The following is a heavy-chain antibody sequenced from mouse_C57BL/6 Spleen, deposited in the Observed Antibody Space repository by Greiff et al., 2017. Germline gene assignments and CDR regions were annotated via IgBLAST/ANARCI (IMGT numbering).Heavy chain of an antibody. Sequence: QVQLQQSGAELVKPGASVKISCKASGYAFSSYWMNWVKQRPGKGLEWIGQIYPGDGDTNYNGKFKGKATLTADKSSSTAYMQLSSLTSEDSAVYFCAREVYYVAIDYWGQGTSVTVSS. D-gene: IGHD1-1*01. CDR1: GYAFSSYW. V-gene: IGHV1-80*01. CDR2: IYPGDGDT. J-gene: IGHJ4*01. CDR3: AREVYYVAIDY.